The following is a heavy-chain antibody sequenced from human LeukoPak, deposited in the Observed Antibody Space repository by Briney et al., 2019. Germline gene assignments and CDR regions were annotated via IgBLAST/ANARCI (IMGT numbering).Heavy chain of an antibody. V-gene: IGHV3-11*06. CDR1: GFTFSDYY. D-gene: IGHD1-26*01. J-gene: IGHJ1*01. Sequence: PGGSLRLSCAASGFTFSDYYMSWIRQAPGKGLEWVSYISDSGSYTIYADSVKGRFTISRDNAKNSLYLQMNSLRVEDTAVYYCARLKYGSPQHWGQGTLVIVSS. CDR2: ISDSGSYT. CDR3: ARLKYGSPQH.